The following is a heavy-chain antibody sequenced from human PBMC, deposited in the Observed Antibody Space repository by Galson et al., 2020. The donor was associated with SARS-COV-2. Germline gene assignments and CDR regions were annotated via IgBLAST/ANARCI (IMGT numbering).Heavy chain of an antibody. CDR1: GFSLSTSGMC. J-gene: IGHJ4*02. CDR2: LAWDDDK. Sequence: SGPPLVQPTQTLTLTCTFSGFSLSTSGMCVSWIRQPPGKALEWLARLAWDDDKYYSTSLKTRLTISKDTSKNQVVLTMTNMDPVDTATYYCARSYYEILGRGSIDFDYWGQGTLVTVSS. V-gene: IGHV2-70*11. CDR3: ARSYYEILGRGSIDFDY. D-gene: IGHD3-9*01.